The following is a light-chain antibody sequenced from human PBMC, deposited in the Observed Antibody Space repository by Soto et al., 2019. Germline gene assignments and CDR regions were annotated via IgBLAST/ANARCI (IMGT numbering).Light chain of an antibody. CDR3: QQYNNWPRT. CDR1: QGISNY. J-gene: IGKJ1*01. Sequence: DVRMTHSPSSLSASVGDRVTITCRGSQGISNYLAWYQQKPGKVPKLLIYAASTLQSGVPYRFSGSGSGTEFNLTISSLQSEDFAVYYCQQYNNWPRTFGQGTKV. CDR2: AAS. V-gene: IGKV1-27*01.